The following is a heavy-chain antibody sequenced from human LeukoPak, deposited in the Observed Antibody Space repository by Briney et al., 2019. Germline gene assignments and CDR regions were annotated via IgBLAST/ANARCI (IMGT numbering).Heavy chain of an antibody. CDR3: ARGLRIGYCSSTSCYGPLDY. CDR1: GGSISSGDYY. CDR2: IYYSGST. D-gene: IGHD2-2*01. Sequence: SQTLSLTCTVSGGSISSGDYYWSWIRQPPGKGLEWIGYIYYSGSTYYNPSLKSRVTISVDTSKNQFSLKLSSVTAAGTAVYYCARGLRIGYCSSTSCYGPLDYWGQGTLVTVSS. V-gene: IGHV4-30-4*01. J-gene: IGHJ4*02.